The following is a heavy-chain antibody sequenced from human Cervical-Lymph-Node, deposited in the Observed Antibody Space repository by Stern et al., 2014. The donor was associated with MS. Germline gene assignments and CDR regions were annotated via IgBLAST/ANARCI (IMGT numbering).Heavy chain of an antibody. Sequence: EVQLVESGGGLVQPGGSLRLSCAASGFTFSTYWMHWVRQAPGQGLVLVSRINREGIYTSYADSVKGRFTISRDNAKNPLHLQMNSLRAEDTALYYCVRDLDGGAHFDNWGQGALVTVSP. D-gene: IGHD3-16*01. J-gene: IGHJ4*02. CDR3: VRDLDGGAHFDN. V-gene: IGHV3-74*01. CDR1: GFTFSTYW. CDR2: INREGIYT.